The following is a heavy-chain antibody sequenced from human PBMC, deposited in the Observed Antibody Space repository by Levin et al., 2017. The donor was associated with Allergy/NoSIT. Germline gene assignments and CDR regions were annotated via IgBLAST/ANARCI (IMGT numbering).Heavy chain of an antibody. V-gene: IGHV3-7*03. CDR1: GITFNKYW. CDR2: IDEDGSEK. J-gene: IGHJ4*02. D-gene: IGHD2-21*02. Sequence: AGESLKISCVASGITFNKYWMTWVRQAPGKGLEWVATIDEDGSEKYYVDSVKGRFTISRDTTKNSLYLQMNDLRAEDTALYYCTARSLDYWGQGTLVTVSS. CDR3: TARSLDY.